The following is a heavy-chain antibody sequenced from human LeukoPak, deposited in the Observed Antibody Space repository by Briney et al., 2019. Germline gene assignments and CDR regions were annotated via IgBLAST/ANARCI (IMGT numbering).Heavy chain of an antibody. V-gene: IGHV4-34*01. CDR3: ARGVLRYYDSSDYPGHFDY. Sequence: SETLSLTCTVSGGAISTYYWSWIRQPPGKGLEWIGEINHSGSTNYNPSLKSRVTISVDTSKNQFSLKLSSVTAADTAVYYCARGVLRYYDSSDYPGHFDYWGQGTLVTVSS. CDR1: GGAISTYY. CDR2: INHSGST. J-gene: IGHJ4*02. D-gene: IGHD3-22*01.